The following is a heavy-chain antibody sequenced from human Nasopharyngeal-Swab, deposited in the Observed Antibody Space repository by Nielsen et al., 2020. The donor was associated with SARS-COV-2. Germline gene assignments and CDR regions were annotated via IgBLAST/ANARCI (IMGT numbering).Heavy chain of an antibody. CDR3: ARGGNYYDSSGYVYYYYGMDV. J-gene: IGHJ6*02. Sequence: GSLKISCAASGFTFSSYAMHWGRQGPGQGLEWMTLISYDGSNKYYADSVKGRFTISRDNSQNTLYLQMNSLRAEDTAVYYCARGGNYYDSSGYVYYYYGMDVWGQGTTVTVS. CDR1: GFTFSSYA. V-gene: IGHV3-30*04. D-gene: IGHD3-22*01. CDR2: ISYDGSNK.